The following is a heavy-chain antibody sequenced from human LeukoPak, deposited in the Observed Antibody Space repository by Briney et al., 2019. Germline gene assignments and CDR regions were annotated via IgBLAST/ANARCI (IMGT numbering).Heavy chain of an antibody. CDR3: ASGYCSSTSCYTWRAFDI. CDR2: IIPIFGTA. Sequence: ASVKVSCKASGGTFSSYAISWVRQAPGQGPEWMGGIIPIFGTANYAQKFQGRVTITTDESTSTAYMELSSLRSEDTAVYYCASGYCSSTSCYTWRAFDIWGQGTMVTVSS. D-gene: IGHD2-2*02. V-gene: IGHV1-69*05. CDR1: GGTFSSYA. J-gene: IGHJ3*02.